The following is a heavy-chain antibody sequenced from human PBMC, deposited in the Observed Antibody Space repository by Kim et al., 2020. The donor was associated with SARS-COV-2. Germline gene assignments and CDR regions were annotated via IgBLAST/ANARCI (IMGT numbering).Heavy chain of an antibody. D-gene: IGHD2-21*01. CDR3: TKCPINSYYFDY. V-gene: IGHV3-9*01. Sequence: YADSVKGRYTIYRDNAKNSLYLQMKSLRAEDTALYYCTKCPINSYYFDYWGQGTLVTVSS. J-gene: IGHJ4*02.